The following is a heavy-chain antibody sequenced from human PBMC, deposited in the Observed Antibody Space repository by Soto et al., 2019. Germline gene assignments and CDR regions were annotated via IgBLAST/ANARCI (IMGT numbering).Heavy chain of an antibody. CDR1: GESLSGYY. Sequence: QVQIQQWGAGLLKPSETLSLTCAVYGESLSGYYGNWIRQSPGKGLEWIGEINYSGNTNYNPALKSQVTISIDTSKNQFSLKLSSVTAADTAVYYCARTRNLDVWGQGTTVIVSS. CDR2: INYSGNT. V-gene: IGHV4-34*01. CDR3: ARTRNLDV. J-gene: IGHJ6*02. D-gene: IGHD1-1*01.